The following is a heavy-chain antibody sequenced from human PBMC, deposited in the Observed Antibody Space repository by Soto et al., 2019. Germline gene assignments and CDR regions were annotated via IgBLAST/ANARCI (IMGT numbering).Heavy chain of an antibody. Sequence: PGGSLRLSCAASGFTFSSYAMGWVRQAPGKGLEWVSAISGSGGSTYYADSVKGRFTISRGNSKNTLYLQMNSLRAEDTAVYYCAKLGDSVAGTKYYFDYWGQGTLVTVSS. J-gene: IGHJ4*02. V-gene: IGHV3-23*01. D-gene: IGHD6-19*01. CDR3: AKLGDSVAGTKYYFDY. CDR1: GFTFSSYA. CDR2: ISGSGGST.